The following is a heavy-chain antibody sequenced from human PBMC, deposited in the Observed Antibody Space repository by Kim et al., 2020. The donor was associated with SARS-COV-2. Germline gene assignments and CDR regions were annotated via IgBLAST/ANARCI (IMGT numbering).Heavy chain of an antibody. CDR2: IWYDGSNK. J-gene: IGHJ3*02. Sequence: GGSLRLSCAASGFTFSSYGMHWVRQAPGKGLEWVAVIWYDGSNKYYADSVMGRFTISRDNSKNTLYLQMNSLRAEDTAVYYCARHGLGYCSGGSCENAFDIWGQGTMVTVSS. D-gene: IGHD2-15*01. CDR3: ARHGLGYCSGGSCENAFDI. CDR1: GFTFSSYG. V-gene: IGHV3-33*08.